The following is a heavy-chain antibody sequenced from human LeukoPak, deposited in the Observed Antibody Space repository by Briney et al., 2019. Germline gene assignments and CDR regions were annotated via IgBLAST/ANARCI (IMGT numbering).Heavy chain of an antibody. J-gene: IGHJ3*02. D-gene: IGHD3-10*02. CDR2: IYYSGST. CDR3: ARECPSMFDAFDI. V-gene: IGHV4-30-4*08. Sequence: SQTLSLTCTVSGGSISSGDYYWSWIRQPPGKGLEWIGYIYYSGSTYYNPSLKSRVTISVDTSKNQFSLKLGSVTAADTAVYYCARECPSMFDAFDIWGQGAMVTVSS. CDR1: GGSISSGDYY.